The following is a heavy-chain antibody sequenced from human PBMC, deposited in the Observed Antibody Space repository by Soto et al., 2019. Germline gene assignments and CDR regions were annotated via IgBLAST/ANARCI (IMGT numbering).Heavy chain of an antibody. V-gene: IGHV3-20*04. J-gene: IGHJ4*02. CDR3: ARISPIMPQGY. Sequence: GGSLRLSCAASGFTFSSYGMSWVRQAPGKGLEWVSGINWNGGSTGYADSVKGRFTISRDNAKNSLYLQANSLRAEDTAVYYCARISPIMPQGYWGQGTRVTVSS. CDR2: INWNGGST. D-gene: IGHD2-2*01. CDR1: GFTFSSYG.